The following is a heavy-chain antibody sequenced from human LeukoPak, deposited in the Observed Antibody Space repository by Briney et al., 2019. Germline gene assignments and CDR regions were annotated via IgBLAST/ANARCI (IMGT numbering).Heavy chain of an antibody. J-gene: IGHJ4*02. Sequence: GSLRLSFAASGFTFSNFSINWVRQAPGEGLEWVSSIVGSSSTYYADSLKGRFTISRDNAKNSLYLQMNSLRAEDTAVYYCARIGAGSSRDYWGQGTLVTVSS. D-gene: IGHD6-13*01. V-gene: IGHV3-69-1*01. CDR3: ARIGAGSSRDY. CDR1: GFTFSNFS. CDR2: IVGSSST.